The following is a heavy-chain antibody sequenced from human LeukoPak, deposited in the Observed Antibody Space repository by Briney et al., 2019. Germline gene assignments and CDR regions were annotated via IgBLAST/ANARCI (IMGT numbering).Heavy chain of an antibody. CDR2: IYYSGST. CDR1: GGSIRSSSYY. V-gene: IGHV4-39*07. Sequence: SETLSLTCTVSGGSIRSSSYYWGWIRQPPGKGLEWIGSIYYSGSTFYNPSLKSRVTISVDTSKNQFSLKLSSVTAADTAVYYCARVSGNNDAFDIWGQGTMVTVSS. D-gene: IGHD4-23*01. J-gene: IGHJ3*02. CDR3: ARVSGNNDAFDI.